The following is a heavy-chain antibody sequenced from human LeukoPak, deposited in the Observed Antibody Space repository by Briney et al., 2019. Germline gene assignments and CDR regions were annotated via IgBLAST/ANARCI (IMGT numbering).Heavy chain of an antibody. CDR2: ISSTSGTI. Sequence: GGSLRLSCAASGFSFSSYSMNWVRQAPGKGLEWVSYISSTSGTIYYADSVKGRSTISRDNAKNSLYLQMNSLRAEDTAVYYCARVWGIAVLDYWGQGTLVTVSS. J-gene: IGHJ4*02. D-gene: IGHD6-19*01. CDR1: GFSFSSYS. CDR3: ARVWGIAVLDY. V-gene: IGHV3-48*04.